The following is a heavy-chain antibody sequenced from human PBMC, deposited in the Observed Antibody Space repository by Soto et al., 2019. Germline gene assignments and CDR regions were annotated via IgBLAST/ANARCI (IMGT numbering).Heavy chain of an antibody. Sequence: EVQLLESGGGLVQPGGSLRLSCAASGFTFSNYAMSWVRQAPGKGLEWVSGISGSGYSTYYADSVKGRFTISRDNSKNKLYLRMNSLRAEDTAVYYCAKDYYDSSGVYFFDYWGQGTLVTVSS. V-gene: IGHV3-23*01. CDR3: AKDYYDSSGVYFFDY. CDR1: GFTFSNYA. CDR2: ISGSGYST. J-gene: IGHJ4*02. D-gene: IGHD3-22*01.